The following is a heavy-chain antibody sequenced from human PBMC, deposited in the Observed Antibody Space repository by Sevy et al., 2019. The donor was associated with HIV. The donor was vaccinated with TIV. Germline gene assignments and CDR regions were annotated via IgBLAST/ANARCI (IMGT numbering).Heavy chain of an antibody. V-gene: IGHV1-69*13. Sequence: ASVKVSCKASGGTFNNYAISWVRQAPGQGLEWMGGIISIFGTTNYAQKFQGRVTITADESTKPAYMELSSLRSEDTAMYYCAKTGRVGLGNWLDPWGQGTLVTVSS. CDR3: AKTGRVGLGNWLDP. CDR1: GGTFNNYA. CDR2: IISIFGTT. J-gene: IGHJ5*02. D-gene: IGHD3-16*01.